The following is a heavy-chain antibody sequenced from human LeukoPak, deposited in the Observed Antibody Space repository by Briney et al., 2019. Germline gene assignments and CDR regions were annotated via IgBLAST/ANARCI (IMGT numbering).Heavy chain of an antibody. CDR3: ARGGYSSGWYTSPNYYYMDV. CDR2: ISAYNGNT. CDR1: GYTFTSYD. D-gene: IGHD6-19*01. V-gene: IGHV1-18*01. J-gene: IGHJ6*03. Sequence: ASVKVSCKASGYTFTSYDINWVRQATGQGLECMGWISAYNGNTNYAQKLQGRVTMTTDTSTSTAYMELRSLRSDDTAVYYCARGGYSSGWYTSPNYYYMDVWGKGTTVTISS.